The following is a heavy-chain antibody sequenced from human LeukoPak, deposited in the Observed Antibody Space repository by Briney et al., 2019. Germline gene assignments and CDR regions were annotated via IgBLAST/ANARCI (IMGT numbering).Heavy chain of an antibody. J-gene: IGHJ4*02. CDR3: ARGGYYDNSGASDY. V-gene: IGHV3-20*04. Sequence: GGSLRLSCAASGFTFSSYAMSWVRQAPGKGLEWVSGINWNADSTGYADSVKGRFTISRDNAKNSLYLQMNSLRAEDTALYYCARGGYYDNSGASDYWGQGTLVTVSS. D-gene: IGHD3-22*01. CDR1: GFTFSSYA. CDR2: INWNADST.